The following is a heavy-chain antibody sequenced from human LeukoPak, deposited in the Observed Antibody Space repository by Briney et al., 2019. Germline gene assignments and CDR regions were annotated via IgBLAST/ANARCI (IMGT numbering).Heavy chain of an antibody. D-gene: IGHD6-19*01. CDR2: IYYSGNT. CDR1: GVSISSSNSY. V-gene: IGHV4-39*01. J-gene: IGHJ4*02. CDR3: ARVVYSSGWCYFDY. Sequence: SETLSLTCTVSGVSISSSNSYWGWIRQPPGKGLEWIGSIYYSGNTYYNASLKSQVSISIDTSKNQFSLRLTSVTAADTAVYYCARVVYSSGWCYFDYWGQGTLVTVSS.